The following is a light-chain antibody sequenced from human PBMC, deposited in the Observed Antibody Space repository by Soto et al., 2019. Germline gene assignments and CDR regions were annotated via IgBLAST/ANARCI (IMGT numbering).Light chain of an antibody. Sequence: QAVVTQPPSVSGARGQRVTISCTGSSSNIGAGYEVHWYQQLPGTAPKLLIYGNNNRPSGVPDRFSGSKSGTSASLAITGFQAEDEADYYCQSYDSSLSALYVFGTGTKLTVL. CDR1: SSNIGAGYE. J-gene: IGLJ1*01. CDR2: GNN. CDR3: QSYDSSLSALYV. V-gene: IGLV1-40*01.